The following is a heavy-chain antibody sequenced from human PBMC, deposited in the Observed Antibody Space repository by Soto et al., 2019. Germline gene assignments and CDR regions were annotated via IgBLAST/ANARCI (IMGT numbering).Heavy chain of an antibody. CDR1: GLIFSNAW. D-gene: IGHD2-2*03. CDR2: IQSKDDGGST. Sequence: EVHLVETGGDLGKPGGSLRLSCAVSGLIFSNAWMNWVRQAPGKGLEWVARIQSKDDGGSTMYAAPVEGRFTISRDDSIDTVFLQMNSLKYGDTAGYYCMDKNLADSWDYWGQGTLVTVSS. V-gene: IGHV3-15*07. J-gene: IGHJ4*02. CDR3: MDKNLADSWDY.